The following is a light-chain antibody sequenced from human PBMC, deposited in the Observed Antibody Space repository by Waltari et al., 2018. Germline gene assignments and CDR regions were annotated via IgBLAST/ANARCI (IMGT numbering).Light chain of an antibody. CDR3: SAWDDSLTGHVV. J-gene: IGLJ2*01. CDR1: WSNIGSNA. Sequence: QSLLTQPPSASGTPGQRVTIPCSGSWSNIGSNAVSWYQQLPGTAPKLLIHSNNQRAAGVPERFSCSKSGTSASLAISGLQSADEADYYCSAWDDSLTGHVVFGGGTKLTVL. V-gene: IGLV1-44*01. CDR2: SNN.